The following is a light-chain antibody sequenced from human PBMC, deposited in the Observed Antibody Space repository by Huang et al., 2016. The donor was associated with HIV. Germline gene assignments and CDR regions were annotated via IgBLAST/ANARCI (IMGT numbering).Light chain of an antibody. CDR1: HSISSY. CDR2: AAS. J-gene: IGKJ2*01. CDR3: QQSYSTPRT. V-gene: IGKV1-39*01. Sequence: DIQMTQSPSSLSASVGDRVTITCRASHSISSYLTWYQQQPGKAPKLLIYAASTLKSGVTSRFSGSGSGTDFTLTISSLQAEDFATYYCQQSYSTPRTFGQGTKLDI.